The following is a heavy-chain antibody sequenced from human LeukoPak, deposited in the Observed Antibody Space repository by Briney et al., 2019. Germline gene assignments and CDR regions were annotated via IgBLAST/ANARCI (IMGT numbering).Heavy chain of an antibody. CDR3: ARRGWFGERTTEIDY. Sequence: ASVKVSCKVSGYTLTELSMHWVRQAPGKGLEWMGGFDPEDGETIYAQKFQGRVTMTEDTSTDTAYMELSSLRSEDTAVYYCARRGWFGERTTEIDYWGQGTLVTVSS. CDR1: GYTLTELS. D-gene: IGHD3-10*01. CDR2: FDPEDGET. V-gene: IGHV1-24*01. J-gene: IGHJ4*02.